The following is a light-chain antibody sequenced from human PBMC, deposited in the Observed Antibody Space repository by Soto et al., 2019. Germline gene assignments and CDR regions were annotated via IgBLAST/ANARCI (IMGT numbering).Light chain of an antibody. CDR1: QSVFKGSNNKDC. V-gene: IGKV4-1*01. CDR2: WAS. J-gene: IGKJ2*01. Sequence: DIVMTQSPDSLAVSLGERATINCKSSQSVFKGSNNKDCLAWYQQKPGQPPTLLLYWASTRESGVPDRFSGSSSGTDFTLTISSLQAEDVAIYYCQQFSSPPFFPFGQGTKVEIK. CDR3: QQFSSPPFFP.